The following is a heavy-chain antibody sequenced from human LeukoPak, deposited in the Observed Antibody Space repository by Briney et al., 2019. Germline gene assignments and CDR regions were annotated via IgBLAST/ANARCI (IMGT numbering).Heavy chain of an antibody. D-gene: IGHD3-22*01. V-gene: IGHV3-30*18. J-gene: IGHJ4*02. CDR2: ISYDVGKK. Sequence: GGSLRLSCAASGFTFSSYGMHWVRQAPGKGLEWVAVISYDVGKKYYADSVKGRFTISRDNSKNTLYLQMNSLRAEDTAVYYCAKDKPKSYYDSSGYLDSWGQGILVTVSS. CDR3: AKDKPKSYYDSSGYLDS. CDR1: GFTFSSYG.